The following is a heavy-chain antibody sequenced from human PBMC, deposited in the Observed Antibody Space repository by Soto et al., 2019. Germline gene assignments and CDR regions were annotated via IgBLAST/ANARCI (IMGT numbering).Heavy chain of an antibody. CDR1: GGSISSGNW. CDR3: ARVFHVMAACFFDL. D-gene: IGHD3-16*01. V-gene: IGHV4-4*02. J-gene: IGHJ2*01. CDR2: ISQSGST. Sequence: QVQLQESGPGLVKPSGTLSLTCAVSGGSISSGNWWSWVRQPPGKGLEWIGEISQSGSTNYNPSLESRVTISGDKSKNQISLRLTSVTAADTAVYFCARVFHVMAACFFDLWGRGTLVIVSS.